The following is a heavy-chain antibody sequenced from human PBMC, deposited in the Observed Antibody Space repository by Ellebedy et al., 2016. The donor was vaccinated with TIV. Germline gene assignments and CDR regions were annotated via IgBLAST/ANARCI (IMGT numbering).Heavy chain of an antibody. CDR1: GFTFSDSW. CDR3: ARFPSAWYFDL. J-gene: IGHJ2*01. D-gene: IGHD3-3*01. V-gene: IGHV3-11*01. CDR2: ISNSGSSI. Sequence: GESLKISXAASGFTFSDSWMSWVRQAPGKGLEWLSNISNSGSSIYYADSVKGRFTISRDTAKNSLYLQMNSLRAEDTAVYYCARFPSAWYFDLWGRGTLVSVSS.